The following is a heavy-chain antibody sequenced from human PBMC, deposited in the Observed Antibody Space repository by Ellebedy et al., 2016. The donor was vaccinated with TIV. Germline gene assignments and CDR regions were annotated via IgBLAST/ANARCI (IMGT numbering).Heavy chain of an antibody. CDR2: ISASGEST. Sequence: GGSLRLSCAASGFTFSIFAMSWVRQAPGKGLEWVSTISASGESTYYADSVTGRFTISRDNAKNTLYLQMIRLRAEDTAVYYCAKRDSSGYYYARLFDYWGQGTLVTVSS. CDR3: AKRDSSGYYYARLFDY. D-gene: IGHD3-22*01. V-gene: IGHV3-23*01. J-gene: IGHJ4*02. CDR1: GFTFSIFA.